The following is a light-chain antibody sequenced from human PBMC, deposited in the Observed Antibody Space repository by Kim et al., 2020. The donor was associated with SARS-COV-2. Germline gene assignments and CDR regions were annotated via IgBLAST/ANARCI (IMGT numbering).Light chain of an antibody. Sequence: SYELTQPPSVSVSPGQTASITCSGDKLGDKYACWYQQKPGQSPVLVIYQDSKRPSGIPERFSGSNSGNTATLTIRGTQAMDEADYYCQAWDSSFGGGTQLTVL. J-gene: IGLJ2*01. V-gene: IGLV3-1*01. CDR1: KLGDKY. CDR3: QAWDSS. CDR2: QDS.